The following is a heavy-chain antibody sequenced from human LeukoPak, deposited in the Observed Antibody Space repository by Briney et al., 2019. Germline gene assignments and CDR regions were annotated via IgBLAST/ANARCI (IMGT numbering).Heavy chain of an antibody. V-gene: IGHV1-18*01. D-gene: IGHD3-9*01. J-gene: IGHJ6*03. CDR2: ISAYNGNT. Sequence: ASVKVSCKASGYTFTSYGISWVRQAPGQGLEWMGWISAYNGNTNYAQKLQGRVTMTTDTSMSTAYMELRSLRSDDTAVYYCARESALRYFDWLPPYYYYYYMDVWGKGTTVTVSS. CDR3: ARESALRYFDWLPPYYYYYYMDV. CDR1: GYTFTSYG.